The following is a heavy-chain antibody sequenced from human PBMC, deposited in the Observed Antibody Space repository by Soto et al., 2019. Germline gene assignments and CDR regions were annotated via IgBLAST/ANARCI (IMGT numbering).Heavy chain of an antibody. CDR2: ILSDGNNK. Sequence: GGSLRLSCEASGFAFSSRGMHWVRQAPGKGLEWVALILSDGNNKYYPDSVEGRFTISRDTSENTLHLQMDSLRAEDTAVYYCVRTSLVVAAATREDYWGQGTLVTVSS. CDR1: GFAFSSRG. D-gene: IGHD2-15*01. V-gene: IGHV3-33*01. CDR3: VRTSLVVAAATREDY. J-gene: IGHJ4*02.